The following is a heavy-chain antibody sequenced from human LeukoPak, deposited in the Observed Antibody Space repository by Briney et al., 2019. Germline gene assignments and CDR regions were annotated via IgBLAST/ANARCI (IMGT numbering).Heavy chain of an antibody. V-gene: IGHV3-74*01. CDR1: GLTLSDYW. Sequence: GGSLRLSCSASGLTLSDYWMHWVRQAPGKGLVWVSRLISDGTSASYADSVKGRFTISRDNSKNILYLQMNSLRAEDTAVYYCVRDARYCPDVWGQGTAVTVSS. D-gene: IGHD2-8*02. CDR3: VRDARYCPDV. CDR2: LISDGTSA. J-gene: IGHJ6*02.